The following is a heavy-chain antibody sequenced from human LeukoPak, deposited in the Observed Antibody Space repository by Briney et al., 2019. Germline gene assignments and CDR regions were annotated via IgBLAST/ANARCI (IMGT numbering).Heavy chain of an antibody. J-gene: IGHJ5*02. Sequence: GGSLRLSCAASGFTFSSFGIHWVRQAPGKGLEWVAVIWSDGIKTYYGDSVKGRFTISRDTSRDTVYLQMNSLRAEDTAVHYCARDCDTNSRYSWFDPWGQGTLVTVSS. D-gene: IGHD6-13*01. CDR1: GFTFSSFG. V-gene: IGHV3-33*01. CDR2: IWSDGIKT. CDR3: ARDCDTNSRYSWFDP.